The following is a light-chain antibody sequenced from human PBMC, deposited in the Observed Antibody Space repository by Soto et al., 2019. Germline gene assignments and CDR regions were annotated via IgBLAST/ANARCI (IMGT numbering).Light chain of an antibody. CDR3: QAYDYSLTAFV. J-gene: IGLJ3*02. CDR1: MRDVGAYNL. V-gene: IGLV2-14*03. Sequence: QSALTQPASVSGSAGQSITISCSGTMRDVGAYNLVSWYQQHPGTAPKLVVFGNRNRPSGVPERFSGSKSGTSASLAITGLQAEDEADYYCQAYDYSLTAFVFGGGTKVTVL. CDR2: GNR.